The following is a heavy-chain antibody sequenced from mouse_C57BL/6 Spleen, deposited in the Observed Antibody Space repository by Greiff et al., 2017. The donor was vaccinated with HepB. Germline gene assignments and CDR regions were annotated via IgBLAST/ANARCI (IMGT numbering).Heavy chain of an antibody. J-gene: IGHJ3*01. V-gene: IGHV1-64*01. CDR2: IHPNSGST. CDR3: ARSGDGLAWFAY. CDR1: GYTFTSYW. Sequence: QVQLQQPGAELVKPGASVKLSCKASGYTFTSYWMHWVKQRPGQGLEWIGMIHPNSGSTNYNEKFKSKATLTVDKSSSTAYMQLSSLTSEDSAVYYGARSGDGLAWFAYWGQGTLVTVSA. D-gene: IGHD2-3*01.